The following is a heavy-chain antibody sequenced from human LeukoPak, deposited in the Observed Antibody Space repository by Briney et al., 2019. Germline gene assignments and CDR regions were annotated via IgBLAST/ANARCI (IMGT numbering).Heavy chain of an antibody. CDR1: GGTFSSYA. Sequence: SVKVSCKASGGTFSSYAISWVRQAPGQGLEWMGRIIPILGIANYAQKFQGRVTITADKSTSTAYMELSSLRSEDAAVYYCARDRGVSDYGMDVWGQGTTVTVSS. CDR3: ARDRGVSDYGMDV. V-gene: IGHV1-69*04. CDR2: IIPILGIA. J-gene: IGHJ6*02.